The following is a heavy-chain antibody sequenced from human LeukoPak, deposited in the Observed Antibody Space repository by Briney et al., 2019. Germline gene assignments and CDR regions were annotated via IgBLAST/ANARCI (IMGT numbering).Heavy chain of an antibody. J-gene: IGHJ4*02. Sequence: SETLSLTCTVSGGSISSGDYYWSWIRQPPGKGLEWIGYIYYSGSTYYNPSLKSRVTISVDTSKNQFSLKLSSVTAAGTAVYYCARVHSSSWSDYFDYWGQGTLVTVSS. CDR1: GGSISSGDYY. V-gene: IGHV4-30-4*01. CDR3: ARVHSSSWSDYFDY. D-gene: IGHD6-13*01. CDR2: IYYSGST.